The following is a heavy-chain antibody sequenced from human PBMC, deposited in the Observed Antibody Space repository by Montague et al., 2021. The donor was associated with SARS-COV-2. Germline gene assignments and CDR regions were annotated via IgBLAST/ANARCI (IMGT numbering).Heavy chain of an antibody. D-gene: IGHD6-19*01. CDR2: IYYSGST. V-gene: IGHV4-39*01. J-gene: IGHJ6*02. CDR1: GGSISSSRYY. CDR3: ARRDSSGWFGRSYYGMDV. Sequence: SETLSLTCTVSGGSISSSRYYWGWIRQPPGKGLEWIGSIYYSGSTYYNPSLKSRVTISVDTSKNQFSLKLSSVTAAGTAVYYCARRDSSGWFGRSYYGMDVWGQGTTVTVSS.